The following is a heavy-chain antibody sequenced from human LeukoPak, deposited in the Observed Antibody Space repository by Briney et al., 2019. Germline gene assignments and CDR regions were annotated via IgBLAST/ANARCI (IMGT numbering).Heavy chain of an antibody. D-gene: IGHD2-8*01. CDR1: RGSASSSTYY. V-gene: IGHV4-39*07. CDR3: TAEKNGSPHY. CDR2: IYYTGST. Sequence: SETLSLTCTVSRGSASSSTYYWSWVRQPPGKGLEWIASIYYTGSTYYNPSLKSRVTISLDMSKNEFFLTMTSVTAADTAVYFCTAEKNGSPHYWGQGTQVTVSS. J-gene: IGHJ4*02.